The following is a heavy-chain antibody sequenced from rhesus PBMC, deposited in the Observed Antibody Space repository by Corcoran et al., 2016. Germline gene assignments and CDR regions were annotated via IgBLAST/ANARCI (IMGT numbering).Heavy chain of an antibody. Sequence: QVQLQESGPGLVKPSETLSLTCAVSGYSISSNYWNWIRQPPGKGGEWIGGFYGRGGSNYLNPSLKSRVPLSVDTSKNQFSRKLSSVTAADTAVYYCARELGYGSKAIFDYWGQGVLVTVSS. CDR1: GYSISSNY. CDR2: FYGRGGSN. J-gene: IGHJ4*01. CDR3: ARELGYGSKAIFDY. V-gene: IGHV4S14*01. D-gene: IGHD4-29*01.